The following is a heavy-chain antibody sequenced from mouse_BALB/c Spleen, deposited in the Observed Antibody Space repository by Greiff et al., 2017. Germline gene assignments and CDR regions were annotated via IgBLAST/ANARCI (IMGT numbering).Heavy chain of an antibody. J-gene: IGHJ4*01. V-gene: IGHV2-2*02. CDR1: GFSLTSYG. Sequence: VQLQQSGPGLVQPSQSLSITCTVSGFSLTSYGVHWVRQSPGKGLEWLGVIWSGGSTDYNAAFISRLSISKDNSKSQVFFKMNSLQANDTAIYYCARKDDYDDFYAMDYWGQGTSVTVSS. D-gene: IGHD2-4*01. CDR3: ARKDDYDDFYAMDY. CDR2: IWSGGST.